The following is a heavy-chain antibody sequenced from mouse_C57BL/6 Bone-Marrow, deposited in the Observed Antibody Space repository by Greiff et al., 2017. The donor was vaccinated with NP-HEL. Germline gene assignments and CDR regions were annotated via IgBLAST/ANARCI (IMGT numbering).Heavy chain of an antibody. J-gene: IGHJ2*01. CDR2: IDPSDSYT. CDR3: ARFTTVVAFDY. CDR1: GYTFTSYW. V-gene: IGHV1-50*01. D-gene: IGHD1-1*01. Sequence: VKLQQPGAELVKPGASVKLSCKASGYTFTSYWMQWVKQRPGQGLEWIGEIDPSDSYTNYNQKFKGKATLTVDTSSSTAYMQLSSLTSEDSAVYYCARFTTVVAFDYWGQGTTLTVSS.